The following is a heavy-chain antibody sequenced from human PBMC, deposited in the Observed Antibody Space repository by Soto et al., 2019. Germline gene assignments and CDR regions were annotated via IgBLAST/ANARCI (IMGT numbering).Heavy chain of an antibody. V-gene: IGHV4-34*01. Sequence: SGSLSLSCAVYGGSFSSYYWGWIRQPPGKGLEWIGEIYHSGSTNYNPSLKSRVAMSVDKSKNEFTLQLTSVTAADTAVYYGASSYGNAWYTYWGQGIQVTVSS. J-gene: IGHJ4*02. D-gene: IGHD6-13*01. CDR1: GGSFSSYY. CDR3: ASSYGNAWYTY. CDR2: IYHSGST.